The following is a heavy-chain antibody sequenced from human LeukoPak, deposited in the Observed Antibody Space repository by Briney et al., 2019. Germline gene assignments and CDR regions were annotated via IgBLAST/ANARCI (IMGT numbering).Heavy chain of an antibody. Sequence: GGSLRLSCAASGFTFSSYAMSWVRQAPGKGLEWVSGISSSGSGGSTYYADSVKGRVTISRDNSKNTLYLQINSVRAEDTAVYYCARAYSSSWYDFWGQGTLVTVSS. CDR3: ARAYSSSWYDF. V-gene: IGHV3-23*01. CDR2: ISSSGSGGST. J-gene: IGHJ5*01. D-gene: IGHD6-13*01. CDR1: GFTFSSYA.